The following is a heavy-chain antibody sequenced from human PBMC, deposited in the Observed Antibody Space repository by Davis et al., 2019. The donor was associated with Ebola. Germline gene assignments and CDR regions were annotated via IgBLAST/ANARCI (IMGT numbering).Heavy chain of an antibody. CDR1: GGTFSKYA. J-gene: IGHJ4*02. CDR3: ATMAYSGYAIRENDN. CDR2: IIPIFGTI. Sequence: SVKVSCKASGGTFSKYAISWVRQAPGQGLEWMGGIIPIFGTINSAQKFQGRVTFTADRSTSTASMELSSLRSEDTAVYYYATMAYSGYAIRENDNWGQGIMVTASS. V-gene: IGHV1-69*06. D-gene: IGHD5-12*01.